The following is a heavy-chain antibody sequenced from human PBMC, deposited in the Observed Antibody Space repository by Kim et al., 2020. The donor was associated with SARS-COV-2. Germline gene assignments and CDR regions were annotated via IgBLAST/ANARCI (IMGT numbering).Heavy chain of an antibody. CDR3: AGDPTVTNWGADYYYGMGV. D-gene: IGHD4-17*01. J-gene: IGHJ6*02. V-gene: IGHV3-21*01. CDR2: ISSSSSDI. CDR1: GFTFSTYS. Sequence: GGSLRLSCAASGFTFSTYSMKWVRQAPGKGLEWVSFISSSSSDIYYADSVKGRFTVSRDNAKNSLYLQMNSLRAEDTAVYYCAGDPTVTNWGADYYYGMGVWGQGTTGTVS.